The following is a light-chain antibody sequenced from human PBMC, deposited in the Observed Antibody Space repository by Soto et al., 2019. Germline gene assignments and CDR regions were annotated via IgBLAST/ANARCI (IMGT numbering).Light chain of an antibody. Sequence: EIVMTQSPATLSVSPGERATLSCRASQSVSSNLAWYQQKPGQAPRLLIYGASTRATGIPARFSGSGSGTEFTLTISSLQSEDFAVYYCQQYNNWPPWTGGQGTEVEIK. CDR3: QQYNNWPPWT. V-gene: IGKV3-15*01. CDR2: GAS. J-gene: IGKJ1*01. CDR1: QSVSSN.